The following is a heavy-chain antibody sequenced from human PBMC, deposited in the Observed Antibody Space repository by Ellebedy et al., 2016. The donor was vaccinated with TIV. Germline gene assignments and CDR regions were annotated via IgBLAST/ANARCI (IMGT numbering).Heavy chain of an antibody. Sequence: GESLKISCAASGFSFSYSGMHWVRQAPGKGLEWVALIWHDGNIKHYADSVKGRFTISRDNSKSALYLQVNSLRAEDTAVYYCARESYNMLPTFFDSWGQGTLVTVSS. V-gene: IGHV3-33*01. CDR1: GFSFSYSG. J-gene: IGHJ4*02. D-gene: IGHD2-8*01. CDR2: IWHDGNIK. CDR3: ARESYNMLPTFFDS.